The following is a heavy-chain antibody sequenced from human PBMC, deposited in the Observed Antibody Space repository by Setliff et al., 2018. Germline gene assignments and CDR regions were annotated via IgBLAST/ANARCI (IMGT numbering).Heavy chain of an antibody. CDR1: GGSFDTYY. J-gene: IGHJ3*02. D-gene: IGHD1-1*01. CDR3: RQAVVGRDVFDI. V-gene: IGHV4-34*01. CDR2: INQSGSG. Sequence: SETLSLTCNVYGGSFDTYYWSWIRQPPGKGLEWFGEINQSGSGDYNPSFKGRVTISVDTSKKQFSLKLTSVTAADTALYYCRQAVVGRDVFDIWGQGTVVPVS.